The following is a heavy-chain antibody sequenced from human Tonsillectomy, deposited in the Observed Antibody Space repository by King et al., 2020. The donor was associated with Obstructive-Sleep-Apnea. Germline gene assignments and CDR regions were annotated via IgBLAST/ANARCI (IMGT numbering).Heavy chain of an antibody. D-gene: IGHD1-7*01. V-gene: IGHV3-11*06. Sequence: VQLVESGGGLVKPGGSLRLSCAASGFTFSDYYMSWIRQAPGKGLEWVSYISSSSSYTNYADSVKGRFTISRDNAKNSLYLQMNSLRAEDTAVYYCARDMRELRDYYGMDVWGQGTTVTVSS. CDR2: ISSSSSYT. CDR3: ARDMRELRDYYGMDV. CDR1: GFTFSDYY. J-gene: IGHJ6*02.